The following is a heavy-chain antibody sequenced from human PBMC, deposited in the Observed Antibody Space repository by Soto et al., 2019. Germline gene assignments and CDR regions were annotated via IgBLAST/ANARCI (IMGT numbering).Heavy chain of an antibody. CDR2: IYYTGST. CDR3: ARPSRFSSAWFDH. J-gene: IGHJ5*02. Sequence: SETLSLTCTVSGGSININNYYWGWIRQPPGKGLEWIGNIYYTGSTYYNPSLKSRVTISVDTSTNQFSLELSSLTAADTAVYYCARPSRFSSAWFDHWGQGTLVTVPS. V-gene: IGHV4-39*01. D-gene: IGHD3-22*01. CDR1: GGSININNYY.